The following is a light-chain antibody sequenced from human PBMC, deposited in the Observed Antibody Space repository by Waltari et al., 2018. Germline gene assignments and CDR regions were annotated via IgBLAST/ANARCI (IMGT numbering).Light chain of an antibody. V-gene: IGKV1-8*01. Sequence: AIRITQSPSSLSASTGDRVTITCRASQGISSYLAWYQQKPGKAPKLLIYAASTLQSGGPSRLSGSGSGTDFTLTISCLQSEDFATYYCQQYYSYPITFGQGTRLEIK. J-gene: IGKJ5*01. CDR2: AAS. CDR1: QGISSY. CDR3: QQYYSYPIT.